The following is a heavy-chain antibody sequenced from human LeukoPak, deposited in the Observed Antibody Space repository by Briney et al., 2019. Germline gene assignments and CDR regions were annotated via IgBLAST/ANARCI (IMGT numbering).Heavy chain of an antibody. CDR2: ISSSGSTI. D-gene: IGHD4-17*01. J-gene: IGHJ4*02. Sequence: GGSLRLSCAASGFTFSDYYMSWIRQAPGKGLEWVSYISSSGSTIYYADSVKGRFTIPRDNAKNSLYLQMNSLRAEDTAVYYCARLWVYGDYVDYWGQGTLVTVSS. CDR3: ARLWVYGDYVDY. CDR1: GFTFSDYY. V-gene: IGHV3-11*04.